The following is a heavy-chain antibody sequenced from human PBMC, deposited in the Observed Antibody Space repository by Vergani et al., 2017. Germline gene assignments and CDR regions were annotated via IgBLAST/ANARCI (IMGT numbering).Heavy chain of an antibody. D-gene: IGHD2-15*01. CDR3: AKDGGGPCVGYNWFDP. CDR2: ISGSGGST. CDR1: GFTFSSYA. J-gene: IGHJ5*02. V-gene: IGHV3-23*01. Sequence: EVQLLESGGGLVQPGGSLRLSCAASGFTFSSYAMSWVRQAPGKGLEWVSAISGSGGSTYYADSVKGRFTISRDNSKNTLYLQMNSLRAEDTAVYYCAKDGGGPCVGYNWFDPWGQGTLVTVSS.